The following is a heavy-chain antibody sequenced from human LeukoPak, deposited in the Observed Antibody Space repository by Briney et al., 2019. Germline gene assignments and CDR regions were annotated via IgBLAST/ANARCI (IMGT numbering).Heavy chain of an antibody. Sequence: GGSLRLSCAASGFTFSSYSMNWVRQAPGKGLEWVSSISSSSSYIYYADSVKGRFTISRDNAKNSLYLQMNSLRAEDTAVYYCARGGTAMDKGAFDIWGQGTMVTVSS. CDR1: GFTFSSYS. CDR2: ISSSSSYI. J-gene: IGHJ3*02. V-gene: IGHV3-21*04. D-gene: IGHD5-18*01. CDR3: ARGGTAMDKGAFDI.